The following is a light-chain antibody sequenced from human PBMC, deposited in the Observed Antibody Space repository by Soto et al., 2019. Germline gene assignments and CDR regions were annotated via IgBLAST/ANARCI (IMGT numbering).Light chain of an antibody. CDR1: QGTSNS. CDR3: QQGNSFPFT. Sequence: DIQMTQSPSSVSASVGDRVTITCRASQGTSNSLAWFQQKPGEAPRLLIYSASSLHSGVPSRFSGSGSGTDFTLTINSLQPEDFATYYCQQGNSFPFTFGGGTKVEIK. J-gene: IGKJ4*01. CDR2: SAS. V-gene: IGKV1-12*01.